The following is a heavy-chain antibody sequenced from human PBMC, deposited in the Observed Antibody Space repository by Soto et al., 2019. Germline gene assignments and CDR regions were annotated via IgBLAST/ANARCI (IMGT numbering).Heavy chain of an antibody. Sequence: EVQLVESGGGLVKPGGSLRLSCAASGFTFSNAWMNWVRQAPGKGLEWVGRIKSKTDGGTTDYAAPVKGRFTISRDDSKNTLYLQMNSLKTEDTAVYYCTTSLIKLDLYAFDIWGQGTMVTVSS. D-gene: IGHD3-16*01. CDR1: GFTFSNAW. CDR3: TTSLIKLDLYAFDI. V-gene: IGHV3-15*07. CDR2: IKSKTDGGTT. J-gene: IGHJ3*02.